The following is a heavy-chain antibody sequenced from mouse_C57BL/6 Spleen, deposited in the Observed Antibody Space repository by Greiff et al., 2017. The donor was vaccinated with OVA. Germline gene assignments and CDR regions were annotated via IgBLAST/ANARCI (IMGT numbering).Heavy chain of an antibody. J-gene: IGHJ2*01. CDR1: GFTFSSYA. CDR3: AREGGPY. CDR2: ISDGGSYT. V-gene: IGHV5-4*01. Sequence: DVKLVESGGGLVKPGGSLKLSCAASGFTFSSYAMSWVRQTPEKRLEWVATISDGGSYTYYPDNVKGRFTISRDNAKNNLYLQMSHLKSEDTAMYYCAREGGPYWGQGTTLTVSS.